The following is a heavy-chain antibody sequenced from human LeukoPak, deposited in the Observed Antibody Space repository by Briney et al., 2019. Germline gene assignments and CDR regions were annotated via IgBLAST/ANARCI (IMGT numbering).Heavy chain of an antibody. D-gene: IGHD3-9*01. CDR1: GFTLSRYI. CDR3: ARDSLVLRYFDWLWAGDY. CDR2: ISNDSRYI. Sequence: GGSPRLSCIASGFTLSRYIMNWVRQAPGKGLEWVASISNDSRYIYYSDSVKGRFTISRDNAENTVYLQTNSLRVEDTAVYYCARDSLVLRYFDWLWAGDYWGQGTLVTVSS. J-gene: IGHJ4*02. V-gene: IGHV3-21*01.